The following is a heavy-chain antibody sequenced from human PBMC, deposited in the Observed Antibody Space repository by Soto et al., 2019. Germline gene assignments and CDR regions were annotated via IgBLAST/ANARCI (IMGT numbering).Heavy chain of an antibody. V-gene: IGHV4-59*01. CDR2: IFYSGST. D-gene: IGHD6-6*01. Sequence: SETLSLTCTVSGGSISSYYWSWIRQPPGKGLEWIGCIFYSGSTNYNPSLKSRVTMSVDRSKNQFSLRLNFLTAADTAVYYCAREDYTTSSGFDPWGQGTLVTVSS. J-gene: IGHJ5*02. CDR3: AREDYTTSSGFDP. CDR1: GGSISSYY.